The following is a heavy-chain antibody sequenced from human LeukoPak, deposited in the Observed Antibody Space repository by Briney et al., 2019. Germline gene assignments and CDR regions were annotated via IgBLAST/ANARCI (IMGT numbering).Heavy chain of an antibody. Sequence: GGSLRLSCAVSGFTISNYWMSWVRQAPGKGLESVATIKQDGSAEFYVDSVKGRFTISRDSAKNSLYLQMNSLRDDDTAVYYCARDLFDYWGQGTLVTVSS. V-gene: IGHV3-7*01. CDR1: GFTISNYW. J-gene: IGHJ4*02. CDR3: ARDLFDY. CDR2: IKQDGSAE.